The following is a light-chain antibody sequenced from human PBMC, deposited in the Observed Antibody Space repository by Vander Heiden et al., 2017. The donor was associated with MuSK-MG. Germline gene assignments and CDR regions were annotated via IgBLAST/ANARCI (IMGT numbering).Light chain of an antibody. J-gene: IGLJ2*01. CDR3: CSYAGSYTFVV. CDR1: SSDVGGYNY. Sequence: QSALTQPRSGSGSPGQSVTISCTGTSSDVGGYNYVSWYQQHPGKAPNLMIYDVSKRPSGVPDRFSGSKSGNTASLTISGLQAEDEADYYCCSYAGSYTFVVFGGGTKLTVL. CDR2: DVS. V-gene: IGLV2-11*01.